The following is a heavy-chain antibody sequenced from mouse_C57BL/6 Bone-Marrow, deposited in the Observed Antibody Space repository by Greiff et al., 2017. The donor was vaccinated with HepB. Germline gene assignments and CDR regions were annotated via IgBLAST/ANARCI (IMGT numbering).Heavy chain of an antibody. CDR1: GFTFSSYA. CDR3: ARGYGSLLYYYAMDY. D-gene: IGHD1-1*01. J-gene: IGHJ4*01. CDR2: ISDGGSYT. Sequence: EVMLVESGGGLVKPGGSLKLSCAASGFTFSSYAMSWVRQTPEKRLEWVATISDGGSYTYYPDNVKGRFTISRDNAKNNLYLQMSHLKSEDTAIYYCARGYGSLLYYYAMDYWGQGTSVTVSS. V-gene: IGHV5-4*03.